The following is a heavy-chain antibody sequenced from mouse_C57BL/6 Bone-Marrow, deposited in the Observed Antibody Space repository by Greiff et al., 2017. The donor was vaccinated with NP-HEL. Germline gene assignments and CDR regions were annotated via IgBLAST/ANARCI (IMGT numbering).Heavy chain of an antibody. D-gene: IGHD2-4*01. Sequence: QVQLKQSGAELVKPGASVKLSCKASGYTFTSYWMQWVKQRPGQGLEWIGEIDPSDSYTNYHQKFKGKATLTVDTSSSTAYMQLSSRTSEDSAVYYCARYDYDGYAMDYWGQGTSVTVSS. CDR1: GYTFTSYW. V-gene: IGHV1-50*01. J-gene: IGHJ4*01. CDR2: IDPSDSYT. CDR3: ARYDYDGYAMDY.